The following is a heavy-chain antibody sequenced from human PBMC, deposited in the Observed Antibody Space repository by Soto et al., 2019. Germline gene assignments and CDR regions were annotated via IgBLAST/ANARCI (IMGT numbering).Heavy chain of an antibody. D-gene: IGHD3-3*01. V-gene: IGHV1-8*01. J-gene: IGHJ5*02. CDR2: MNPNNGNT. Sequence: ASLKVACKASGYTFTSYDINWVRQATGQGLEWMGWMNPNNGNTGYAQKFQGRVTMTRNTSTSTAYMELSSLRSDDTAVYYCARDEGLRFLEWLHSHPNWLDPWGQGTLVTVSS. CDR1: GYTFTSYD. CDR3: ARDEGLRFLEWLHSHPNWLDP.